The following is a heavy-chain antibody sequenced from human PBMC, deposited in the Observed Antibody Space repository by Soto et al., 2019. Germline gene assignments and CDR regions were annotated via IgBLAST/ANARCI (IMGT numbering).Heavy chain of an antibody. CDR2: INAGNGNT. CDR1: GYTFTSYA. J-gene: IGHJ6*03. Sequence: QVQLVQSGAEVKKPGASVKVSCKASGYTFTSYAMHWVRQAPGQRLEWMGWINAGNGNTKYSQKFQGRVTITRDTSASTAYMELSSLRSEDTAVYYCAREYGSGSPSGHYYYYYMDVWGKGTTVTVSS. V-gene: IGHV1-3*01. CDR3: AREYGSGSPSGHYYYYYMDV. D-gene: IGHD3-10*01.